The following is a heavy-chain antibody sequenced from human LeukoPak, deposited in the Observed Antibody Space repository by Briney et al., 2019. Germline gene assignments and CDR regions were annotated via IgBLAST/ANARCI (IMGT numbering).Heavy chain of an antibody. Sequence: SETLSLTCTVSGGSISSYYWGWIRQPPGKGLEWIGSIYYSGSTYYNPSLKSRVTISVDTSKNQFSLKLSSVTAADTAVYYCARDSLDSGYYSDYWGQGTLVTVSS. D-gene: IGHD3-22*01. CDR1: GGSISSYY. CDR2: IYYSGST. J-gene: IGHJ4*02. V-gene: IGHV4-39*07. CDR3: ARDSLDSGYYSDY.